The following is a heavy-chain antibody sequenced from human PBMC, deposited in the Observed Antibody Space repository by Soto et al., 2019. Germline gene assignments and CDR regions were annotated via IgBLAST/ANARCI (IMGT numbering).Heavy chain of an antibody. CDR2: IWYDGSNK. CDR3: ARNMKRDVTSCDGSVCSNGITDAFDF. V-gene: IGHV3-33*01. CDR1: GFIFSSYG. D-gene: IGHD2-2*01. J-gene: IGHJ3*01. Sequence: QVQLVESGGGVVQPGRSLRLSCAASGFIFSSYGIHWVRQAPGKGLEWVAVIWYDGSNKYYADSVKGRFNISRDNSKNTLYLQMNSLRAEDTAGYYCARNMKRDVTSCDGSVCSNGITDAFDFWGQGTMVTVSS.